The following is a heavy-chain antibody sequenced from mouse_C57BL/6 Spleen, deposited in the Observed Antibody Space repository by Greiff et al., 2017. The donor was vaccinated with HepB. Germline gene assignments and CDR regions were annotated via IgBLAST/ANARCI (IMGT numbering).Heavy chain of an antibody. CDR2: INYDGSST. J-gene: IGHJ1*03. V-gene: IGHV5-16*01. Sequence: VQLKESEGGLVQPGSSMKLSCTASGFTFSDYYMAWVRQVPEKGLEWVANINYDGSSTYYLDSLKSRFIISRDNAKNILYLQMSSLKSEDTATYYCARDRGTTVVEGWYFDVWGTGTTVTVSS. D-gene: IGHD1-1*01. CDR1: GFTFSDYY. CDR3: ARDRGTTVVEGWYFDV.